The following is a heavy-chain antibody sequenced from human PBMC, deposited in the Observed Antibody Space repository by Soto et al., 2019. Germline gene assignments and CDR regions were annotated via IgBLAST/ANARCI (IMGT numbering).Heavy chain of an antibody. J-gene: IGHJ6*02. CDR3: ARLQSRSQSDSGKMNYYHFYGMDV. CDR2: LYPGDSFV. CDR1: VYSFTNYW. Sequence: GESLKISCKGSVYSFTNYWIGWVRQMPGKGLELMGILYPGDSFVRYSPSFEGQVVISVDKSISTAYLQWSSLKASDSAVYYCARLQSRSQSDSGKMNYYHFYGMDVWGQGTTVTVSS. D-gene: IGHD3-10*01. V-gene: IGHV5-51*01.